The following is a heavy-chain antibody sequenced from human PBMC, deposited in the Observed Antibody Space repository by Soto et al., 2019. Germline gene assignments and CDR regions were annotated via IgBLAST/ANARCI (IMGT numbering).Heavy chain of an antibody. CDR3: ARDRQLGYCSGGSCLGGMDV. CDR1: GGSISSSNW. V-gene: IGHV4-4*02. CDR2: IYHSGST. J-gene: IGHJ6*02. Sequence: ETLCLTCAVSGGSISSSNWWSWVRQPPGKGLEWIGEIYHSGSTNYNPSLKSRVTISVDKSKNQFSLKLGSVTAADTAVYYCARDRQLGYCSGGSCLGGMDVWGQGTKVTVYS. D-gene: IGHD2-15*01.